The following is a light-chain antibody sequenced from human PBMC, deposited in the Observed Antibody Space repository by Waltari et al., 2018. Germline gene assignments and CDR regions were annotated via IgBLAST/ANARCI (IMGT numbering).Light chain of an antibody. CDR1: QSVSSNY. J-gene: IGKJ4*01. V-gene: IGKV3-20*01. Sequence: EIVLTQSPGTLSLSPGERATLSCRASQSVSSNYLAWYQQKLGQAPRLLIYGASTRATGIPDRFSGSGSGTDLTLTISRLEPEDFAVYSCQQYGSSPRTFGGGTKVEIK. CDR2: GAS. CDR3: QQYGSSPRT.